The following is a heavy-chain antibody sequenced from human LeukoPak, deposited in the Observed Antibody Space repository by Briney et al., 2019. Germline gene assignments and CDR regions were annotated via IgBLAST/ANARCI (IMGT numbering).Heavy chain of an antibody. CDR2: INPNSGGT. J-gene: IGHJ4*02. CDR3: ARVLWSGELPFYYFDY. Sequence: ASVKVSCKASGYTFTGYYMHWVRQAPGQGLEWMGWINPNSGGTNYAQKFQGRVTMTRDTSISTAYMELSRLRSDDTAVYYCARVLWSGELPFYYFDYWGQGTLVTVSS. V-gene: IGHV1-2*02. CDR1: GYTFTGYY. D-gene: IGHD3-10*01.